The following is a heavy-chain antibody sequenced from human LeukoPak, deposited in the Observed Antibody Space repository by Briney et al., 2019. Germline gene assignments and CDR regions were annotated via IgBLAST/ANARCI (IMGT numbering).Heavy chain of an antibody. V-gene: IGHV1-2*02. J-gene: IGHJ4*02. CDR1: GYTFTGYY. CDR2: INPNSGGT. D-gene: IGHD6-19*01. Sequence: ASVKVSCKASGYTFTGYYMHWVRQAPGQGLEWMGWINPNSGGTNYAQKFQGRVTMTRDTSTSTVYMELSSLRSEDTAVYYCARGVGSGWYEGPPTEGDWGQGTLVTVSS. CDR3: ARGVGSGWYEGPPTEGD.